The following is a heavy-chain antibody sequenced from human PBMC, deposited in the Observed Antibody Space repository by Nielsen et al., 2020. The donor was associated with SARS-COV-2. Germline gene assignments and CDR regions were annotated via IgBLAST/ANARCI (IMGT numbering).Heavy chain of an antibody. Sequence: ASVKVSCKASGYTFTSYAMHWVRQAPGQRLEWMGWINAGNGNTKYSQKFQGRVTITRDTSASTAYMELSSLRSEDTAVYYCARESLWGSSALVRSPFDYWGQGTLVTVSS. CDR1: GYTFTSYA. J-gene: IGHJ4*02. CDR2: INAGNGNT. D-gene: IGHD3-16*01. V-gene: IGHV1-3*01. CDR3: ARESLWGSSALVRSPFDY.